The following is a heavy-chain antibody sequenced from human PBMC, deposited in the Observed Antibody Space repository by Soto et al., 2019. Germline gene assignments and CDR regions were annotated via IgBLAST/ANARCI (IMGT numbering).Heavy chain of an antibody. V-gene: IGHV1-2*02. J-gene: IGHJ6*02. Sequence: ASVKVSCKASGYTFTTYYVHWVRQAPGQGLEWMGWINPNSGVTSYAHKFQGRVTMTRDTSISTAYMELSTLRSEDTAVYYCARLHSHGTYGMDVWGQGTTVTVSS. CDR3: ARLHSHGTYGMDV. D-gene: IGHD5-18*01. CDR2: INPNSGVT. CDR1: GYTFTTYY.